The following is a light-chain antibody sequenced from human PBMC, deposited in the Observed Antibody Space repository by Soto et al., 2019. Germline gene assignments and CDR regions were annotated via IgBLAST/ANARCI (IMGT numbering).Light chain of an antibody. J-gene: IGKJ4*01. CDR2: DAS. CDR1: QSLSSNF. CDR3: RQYGRSLGFA. Sequence: EIVLTQSPGTLSLSPGERAALSCRASQSLSSNFLAWYQEKPGQAPRLLIYDASTRAAGIPDRFSGSGSGTDFTLTISRLEPEDFAVYYCRQYGRSLGFAFGGGTKVDIK. V-gene: IGKV3-20*01.